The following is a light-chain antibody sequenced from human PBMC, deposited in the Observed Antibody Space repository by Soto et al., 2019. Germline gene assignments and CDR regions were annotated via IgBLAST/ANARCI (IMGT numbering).Light chain of an antibody. CDR3: QQYNDWPQIT. CDR1: QSVSTD. Sequence: VMTQSPPTLSVSPGERATLSCRASQSVSTDLAWYQQKPGQAPRLLIYGASTRATDVPARFSGGGSGTEFTLAISSLHSEDVAFYYCQQYNDWPQITFGPGTKVDIK. J-gene: IGKJ3*01. CDR2: GAS. V-gene: IGKV3-15*01.